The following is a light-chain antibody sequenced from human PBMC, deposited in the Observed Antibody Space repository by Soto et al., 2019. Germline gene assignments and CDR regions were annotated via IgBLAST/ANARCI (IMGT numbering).Light chain of an antibody. V-gene: IGKV1-33*01. J-gene: IGKJ5*01. CDR1: QDISNY. CDR2: DAS. CDR3: QQYDNLPIT. Sequence: EIQMTQSPSSLSASVGDRVTITCQASQDISNYLNWYQQKPGKAPKLLIYDASKLETGLPSRFSGSGSGTDFTFTISSLQPEDIATYYCQQYDNLPITFGQGTRLQIK.